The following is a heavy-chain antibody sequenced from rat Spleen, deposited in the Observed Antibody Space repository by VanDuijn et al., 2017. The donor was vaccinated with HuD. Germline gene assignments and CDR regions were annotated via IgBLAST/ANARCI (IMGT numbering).Heavy chain of an antibody. D-gene: IGHD1-1*01. J-gene: IGHJ1*01. CDR1: GFTFNNYW. Sequence: EVQLVESGGGLVQPGRSLKLSCVASGFTFNNYWMTWIRQAPGKGLEWVASITNTGGSTYYPDSVKGRFTISRDNAKSTLYLQMNSLRSEDTATYYCAKGGYYSGVRWYFDFWGPGTMVTVSS. CDR3: AKGGYYSGVRWYFDF. CDR2: ITNTGGST. V-gene: IGHV5-31*01.